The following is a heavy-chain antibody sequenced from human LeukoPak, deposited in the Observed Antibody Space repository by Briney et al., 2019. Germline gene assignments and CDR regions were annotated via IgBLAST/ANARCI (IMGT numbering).Heavy chain of an antibody. V-gene: IGHV3-21*01. Sequence: PGGSLRLSCAASGFTFSSYSMNWVRQAPGKGLEWVSSISSSSSYIYYADSVKGRFTISRDNAKNSLYLQMNSLRAEDTAVYYCARNLAYYYDSSRFAFDIWGQGTMVTVSS. D-gene: IGHD3-22*01. J-gene: IGHJ3*02. CDR3: ARNLAYYYDSSRFAFDI. CDR2: ISSSSSYI. CDR1: GFTFSSYS.